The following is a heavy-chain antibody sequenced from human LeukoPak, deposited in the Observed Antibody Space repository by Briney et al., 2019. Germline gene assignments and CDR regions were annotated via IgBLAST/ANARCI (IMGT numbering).Heavy chain of an antibody. Sequence: KPGGSLRLSCAASGFPFSSYTMNWVRQAPGKGLEWVSSINSGSSSMHYADSVKGRFSISRDNGKNSLYLQVNSLRAEDTAVYYCVSPENVQVGGMDVWGQGTTVTVSS. V-gene: IGHV3-21*06. CDR1: GFPFSSYT. J-gene: IGHJ6*02. D-gene: IGHD6-6*01. CDR3: VSPENVQVGGMDV. CDR2: INSGSSSM.